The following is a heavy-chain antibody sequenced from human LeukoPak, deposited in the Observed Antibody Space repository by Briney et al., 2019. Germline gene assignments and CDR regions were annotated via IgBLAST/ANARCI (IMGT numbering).Heavy chain of an antibody. CDR1: GFAFTAYL. CDR3: VREGEHYYGHSASFDY. CDR2: MSSDGNAI. J-gene: IGHJ4*02. D-gene: IGHD3-10*01. V-gene: IGHV3-30-3*01. Sequence: RAGGSLRLSCAASGFAFTAYLIHWVRQPPGKGLEWVAVMSSDGNAIFYADSVRGRFTISRDNSKNTLYLQVNSLRVEDTAVYYCVREGEHYYGHSASFDYWGQGTLVTVSS.